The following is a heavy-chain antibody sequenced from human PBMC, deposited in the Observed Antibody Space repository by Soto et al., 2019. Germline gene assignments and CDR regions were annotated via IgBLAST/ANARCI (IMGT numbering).Heavy chain of an antibody. CDR2: INPLPTSDST. J-gene: IGHJ4*02. V-gene: IGHV1-46*01. CDR1: GYIFTNYY. D-gene: IGHD6-13*01. Sequence: QVQLVQSGAEVKKPGASVKVSCKASGYIFTNYYIHWVRQAPGQGLEWMAIINPLPTSDSTTYAQKFQGRVTVTGDTSPSTVYLELSRLRCADTGVYYCARDLAAAGYWGQGTLVTVSS. CDR3: ARDLAAAGY.